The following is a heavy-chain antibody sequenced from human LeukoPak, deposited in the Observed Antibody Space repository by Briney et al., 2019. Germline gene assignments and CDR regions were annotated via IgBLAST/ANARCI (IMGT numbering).Heavy chain of an antibody. CDR2: ISSTGSNI. CDR3: AATYYYDGSGDY. V-gene: IGHV3-48*03. J-gene: IGHJ4*02. CDR1: GFTFSTYE. D-gene: IGHD3-22*01. Sequence: SGGSLRLSCAASGFTFSTYEMNWVRQAPGKGLEWASYISSTGSNIYYADSVKGRFTISGDNAKNSLYLLMNSLRTEDTAVYYCAATYYYDGSGDYWGQGTLVTVSS.